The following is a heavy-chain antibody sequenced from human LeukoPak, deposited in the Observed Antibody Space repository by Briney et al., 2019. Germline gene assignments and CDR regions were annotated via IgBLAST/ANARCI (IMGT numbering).Heavy chain of an antibody. CDR1: GFTFSSYA. Sequence: GGSLRLSCAASGFTFSSYAMHWVRQAPGKGLEWVAVISYDGSNKYYADSVKGRFTISRDNSKNTLYLQMNSLRAEDTAVYYCAKVVTARPIWYFDLWGRGTLVTVSS. CDR2: ISYDGSNK. V-gene: IGHV3-30*04. J-gene: IGHJ2*01. D-gene: IGHD2-21*02. CDR3: AKVVTARPIWYFDL.